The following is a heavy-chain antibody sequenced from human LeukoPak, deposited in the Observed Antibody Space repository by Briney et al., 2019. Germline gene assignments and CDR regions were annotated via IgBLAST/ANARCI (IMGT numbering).Heavy chain of an antibody. CDR2: ISSSSSYI. J-gene: IGHJ6*03. V-gene: IGHV3-21*01. CDR1: GFTFSSYS. Sequence: GGSLRLSCAASGFTFSSYSMNWVRQAPGKGLEWVSSISSSSSYIYYADSVKGRFTISRDNAKNSLYLQMNSLRAEDTAVYYCASYGSGSYYPYYYYYMDVWGKGTTVTVSS. D-gene: IGHD3-10*01. CDR3: ASYGSGSYYPYYYYYMDV.